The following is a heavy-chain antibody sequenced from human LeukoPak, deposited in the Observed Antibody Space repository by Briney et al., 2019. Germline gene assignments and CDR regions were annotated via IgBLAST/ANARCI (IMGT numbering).Heavy chain of an antibody. Sequence: GGSLRLSCAPSGFTFSTYAMHWVRQAPGKGLEWVGRIKSKSDGGTTDYGAPVKGRFTISRDDSKATLYLQMNSLKTEDTAVYYCTASRGAGNFIFWGQGTLVTVSS. J-gene: IGHJ4*02. CDR3: TASRGAGNFIF. CDR1: GFTFSTYA. V-gene: IGHV3-15*01. CDR2: IKSKSDGGTT. D-gene: IGHD3-10*01.